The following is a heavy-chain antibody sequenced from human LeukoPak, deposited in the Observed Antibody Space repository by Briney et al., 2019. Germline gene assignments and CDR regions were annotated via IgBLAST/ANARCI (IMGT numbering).Heavy chain of an antibody. D-gene: IGHD3-9*01. CDR2: IYYSGST. V-gene: IGHV4-39*07. CDR3: ARGYETSYIFN. CDR1: GGSISSSSYY. J-gene: IGHJ4*02. Sequence: SETLSLTCTVSGGSISSSSYYWGWIRQPPGKGLEWIGSIYYSGSTYCNPSLKSRVTISVDTSKNQFSLKLSSVTAADTAVYYCARGYETSYIFNWGQGTLVTVSS.